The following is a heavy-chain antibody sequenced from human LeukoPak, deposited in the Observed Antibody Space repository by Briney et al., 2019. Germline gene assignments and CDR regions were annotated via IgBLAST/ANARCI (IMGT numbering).Heavy chain of an antibody. CDR3: ARDPSYGSYAFDI. CDR2: IIPIFGTA. CDR1: GGTFSSYA. V-gene: IGHV1-69*05. D-gene: IGHD3-10*01. J-gene: IGHJ3*02. Sequence: SVKVSCKASGGTFSSYAISWVRQAPGQGLEWMGRIIPIFGTANYAQKFQGRVTVTTDESTSTAYMELSSLRSEDTAVYYCARDPSYGSYAFDIWGQGTMVTVSS.